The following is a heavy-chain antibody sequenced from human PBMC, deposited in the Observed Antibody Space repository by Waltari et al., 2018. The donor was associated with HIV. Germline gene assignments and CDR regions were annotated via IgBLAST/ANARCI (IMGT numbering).Heavy chain of an antibody. Sequence: EVRLVESGGGLVQPGGSLRLSCAVSGFNFNNYWMTWVRQAPGKGVEWVSKINQDGSQKHYVDSEKGRLTISRDNAKNSVFLQMNDMREDDTATYYCTKGTTHDNWGQGTLVTVSS. CDR3: TKGTTHDN. CDR1: GFNFNNYW. CDR2: INQDGSQK. V-gene: IGHV3-7*01. J-gene: IGHJ4*02. D-gene: IGHD1-1*01.